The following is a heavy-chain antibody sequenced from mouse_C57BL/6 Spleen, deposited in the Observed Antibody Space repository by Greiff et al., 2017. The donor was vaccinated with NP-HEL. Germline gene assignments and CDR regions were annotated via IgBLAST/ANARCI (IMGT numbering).Heavy chain of an antibody. CDR1: GYTFTSYW. J-gene: IGHJ4*01. D-gene: IGHD3-2*02. CDR2: IDPSDSYT. CDR3: ARRDSSGYRGHYYAMDY. V-gene: IGHV1-59*01. Sequence: VQLQQPGAELVRPGTSVKLSCKASGYTFTSYWMHWVKQRPGQGLEWIGVIDPSDSYTNYNQKFKGKATLTVDTSSSTAYMQLSSLTSEDSAVYYCARRDSSGYRGHYYAMDYWGQGTSVTVSS.